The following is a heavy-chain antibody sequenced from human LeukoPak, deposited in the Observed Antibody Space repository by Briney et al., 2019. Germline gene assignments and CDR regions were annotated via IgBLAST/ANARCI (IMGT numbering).Heavy chain of an antibody. Sequence: GASVKVSCKASGYTFTSYDINWVRQATGQGLEWMGWMNPNSGNTGCAQKFQGRVTLTRNTSITTAYMELSSLRSEDTAVYYCARWDDILTGQPSNYWGQGTLVTVSS. D-gene: IGHD3-9*01. CDR1: GYTFTSYD. CDR2: MNPNSGNT. V-gene: IGHV1-8*01. J-gene: IGHJ4*01. CDR3: ARWDDILTGQPSNY.